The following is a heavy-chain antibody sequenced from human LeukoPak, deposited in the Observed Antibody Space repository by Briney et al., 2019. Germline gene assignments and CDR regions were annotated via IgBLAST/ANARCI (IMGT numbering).Heavy chain of an antibody. Sequence: GRSLRLSCAASGFTFSSYGMHWVRQAPGKGLEWVAVIWYDGSNKYYADSVKGRFTISRDNSKNTLYLQMNSLRAEDTAVYYCARGGSGWSNYFDYWGQGTLVTVSS. V-gene: IGHV3-33*01. J-gene: IGHJ4*02. CDR3: ARGGSGWSNYFDY. CDR1: GFTFSSYG. CDR2: IWYDGSNK. D-gene: IGHD6-19*01.